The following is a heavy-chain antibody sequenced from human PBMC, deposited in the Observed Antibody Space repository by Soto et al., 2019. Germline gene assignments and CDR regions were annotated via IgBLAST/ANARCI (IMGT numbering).Heavy chain of an antibody. CDR1: GGTFSSYA. CDR3: ARGGYYCSGGSCRAPYGLDV. Sequence: SVKVSCKASGGTFSSYAISWVRQAPGQGLEWMGGIIPIFGTANYAQKFQGRVTITADESTSTAYMELSSLRSEDTAVYYCARGGYYCSGGSCRAPYGLDVWGQGTTVTVSS. J-gene: IGHJ6*02. CDR2: IIPIFGTA. V-gene: IGHV1-69*13. D-gene: IGHD2-15*01.